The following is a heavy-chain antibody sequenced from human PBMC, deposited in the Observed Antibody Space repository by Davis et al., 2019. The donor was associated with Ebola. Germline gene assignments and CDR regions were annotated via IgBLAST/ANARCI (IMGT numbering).Heavy chain of an antibody. V-gene: IGHV3-74*01. CDR1: GFTFSNYW. J-gene: IGHJ4*02. CDR2: INPDGTIT. CDR3: TKDFDYENAY. Sequence: PGGSLRLSCVASGFTFSNYWMHWIRQAPGKGLVWVSRINPDGTITTYADSVEGRFTISRDNAKNTLFLQMDSLRVEDTAFYYCTKDFDYENAYWGQGSLVTVTS. D-gene: IGHD3-9*01.